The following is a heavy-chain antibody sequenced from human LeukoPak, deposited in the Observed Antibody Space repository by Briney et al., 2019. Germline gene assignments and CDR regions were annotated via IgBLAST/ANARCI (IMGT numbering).Heavy chain of an antibody. CDR3: ARQNDGAQYNGDAFDI. J-gene: IGHJ3*02. CDR1: GYSFTSYW. Sequence: GESLKISCKGSGYSFTSYWIGWVRQMPGKGLEWMGIIYPGDSDTRYSPSFQGQVTISADKSISTAYLQWSSLKASDTAMYYCARQNDGAQYNGDAFDIWGQGTMVTVSS. V-gene: IGHV5-51*01. D-gene: IGHD1-1*01. CDR2: IYPGDSDT.